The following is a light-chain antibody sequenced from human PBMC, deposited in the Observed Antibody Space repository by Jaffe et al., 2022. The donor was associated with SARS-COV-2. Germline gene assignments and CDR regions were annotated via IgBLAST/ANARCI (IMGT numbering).Light chain of an antibody. J-gene: IGLJ3*02. CDR2: EVT. V-gene: IGLV2-14*01. CDR3: SSYTSSTTLV. Sequence: QSALTQPASVSGSPGQSITVSCTGTSSDIGGYNYVSWYQQHPGKAPKLLLYEVTDRPSGVSYRFSGSKSGNTASLTISGLQAEDEADYYCSSYTSSTTLVFGGGTKLTVL. CDR1: SSDIGGYNY.